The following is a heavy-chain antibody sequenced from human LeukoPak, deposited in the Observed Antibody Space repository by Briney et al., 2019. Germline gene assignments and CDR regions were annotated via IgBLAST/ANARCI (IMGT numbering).Heavy chain of an antibody. CDR3: ARRIAAADNWFDP. J-gene: IGHJ5*02. CDR1: GGSISTYY. V-gene: IGHV4-4*07. CDR2: IYTSGST. D-gene: IGHD6-13*01. Sequence: SETLSLTCTVSGGSISTYYWSWIRQPAGKGLEWIGHIYTSGSTNYNPSLKSRVTMSVDTSKNQFSLKLSPVTAADTAVYYCARRIAAADNWFDPWGQGTLVTVSS.